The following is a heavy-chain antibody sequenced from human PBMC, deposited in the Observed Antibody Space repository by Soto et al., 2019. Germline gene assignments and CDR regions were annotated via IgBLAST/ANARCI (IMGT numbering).Heavy chain of an antibody. D-gene: IGHD6-19*01. Sequence: PWGSLRLACAASGVRLWSYAMSVVRQTPGKGLEWVSAISGSGGSTYYADSVKGRFTISRDNSKNTLYLQMNSLRAEDTAVYYCAKLTQQWLVQGSYFDYWGQGTLVTVSS. J-gene: IGHJ4*02. CDR2: ISGSGGST. CDR3: AKLTQQWLVQGSYFDY. CDR1: GVRLWSYA. V-gene: IGHV3-23*01.